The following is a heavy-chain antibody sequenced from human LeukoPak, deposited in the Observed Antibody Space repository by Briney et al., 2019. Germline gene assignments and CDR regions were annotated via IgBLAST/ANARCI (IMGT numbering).Heavy chain of an antibody. CDR3: ARGAHWFGELLGGPDAFDI. J-gene: IGHJ3*02. CDR1: GYTFTSYD. CDR2: MNPNSGNT. V-gene: IGHV1-8*01. Sequence: ASVNVSCKASGYTFTSYDINWVRQATGQGLEWMGWMNPNSGNTGYAQKFQGRVTMTRTTSISTAYMELSSLRSEDTAGYYCARGAHWFGELLGGPDAFDIWGQGTMVTVSS. D-gene: IGHD3-10*01.